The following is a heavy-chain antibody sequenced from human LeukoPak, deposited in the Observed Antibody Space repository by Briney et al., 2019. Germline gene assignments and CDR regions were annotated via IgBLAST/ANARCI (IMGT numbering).Heavy chain of an antibody. CDR2: ISDTTSYK. J-gene: IGHJ4*02. CDR1: GFTFSNYD. CDR3: ARIGLGRDAYNSFDF. D-gene: IGHD5-24*01. Sequence: GGSLRPSCTASGFTFSNYDMTWVRQAPGKGLEWVSSISDTTSYKFSADSVRGRFTISRDNAENPLYLQMNNLRGENTGVYFCARIGLGRDAYNSFDFWGQGTLVTVSS. V-gene: IGHV3-21*01.